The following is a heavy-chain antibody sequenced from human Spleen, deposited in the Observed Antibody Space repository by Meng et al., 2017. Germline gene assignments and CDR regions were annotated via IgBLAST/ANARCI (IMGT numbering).Heavy chain of an antibody. CDR2: IYSGGST. CDR1: GFTVSSNY. CDR3: ARDNGDYEYGMDV. J-gene: IGHJ6*02. D-gene: IGHD4-17*01. V-gene: IGHV3-53*04. Sequence: GESLKFSCAASGFTVSSNYMSWVRQAPGKGLEWVSVIYSGGSTYYADSVKGRFTISRHNSKNTLYLQMNSLRAEDTAVYYCARDNGDYEYGMDVWGQGTTVTVSS.